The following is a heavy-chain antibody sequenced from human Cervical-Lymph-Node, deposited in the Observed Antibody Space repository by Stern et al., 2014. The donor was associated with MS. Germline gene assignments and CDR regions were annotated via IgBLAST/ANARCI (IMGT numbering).Heavy chain of an antibody. V-gene: IGHV1-69*01. Sequence: VKKPGSSVKVSCKASGGTFSSYAISWGRHAPGQGLAWMGGIIPIFGTTNYAQKFQGRATTTADASTSTAYMELSSLRSEDTAVYYCARGTYYYDSSGYYVSYYYYYGMDVWGQGTTVTVSS. J-gene: IGHJ6*02. CDR2: IIPIFGTT. D-gene: IGHD3-22*01. CDR1: GGTFSSYA. CDR3: ARGTYYYDSSGYYVSYYYYYGMDV.